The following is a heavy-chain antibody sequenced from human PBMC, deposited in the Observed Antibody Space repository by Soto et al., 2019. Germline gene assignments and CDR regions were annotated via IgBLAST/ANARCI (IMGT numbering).Heavy chain of an antibody. V-gene: IGHV3-30-3*01. CDR3: ARGTAGYDFWSGYLSQFLLDY. D-gene: IGHD3-3*01. CDR1: GFTFSSYA. CDR2: ISYDGSNK. Sequence: GGSLRLSCAASGFTFSSYAMHWVRQAPGKGLEWVAVISYDGSNKYYADSVKGRFTIARDNSKNTLYLQMNSLRAEDTAVYYCARGTAGYDFWSGYLSQFLLDYWGQGTLVTVSS. J-gene: IGHJ4*02.